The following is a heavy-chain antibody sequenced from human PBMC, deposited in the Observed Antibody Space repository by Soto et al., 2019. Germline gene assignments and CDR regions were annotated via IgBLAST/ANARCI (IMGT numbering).Heavy chain of an antibody. J-gene: IGHJ4*02. V-gene: IGHV1-2*02. CDR3: ASYGISSGDYLPFDY. D-gene: IGHD4-17*01. CDR1: GYTFTGYY. Sequence: ASVKVSCKASGYTFTGYYMHWVRQAPGQGLEWMGWINPNSGGTNYAQKFQGRVTMTRDTSISTAYMELSRLRSDDTAVYYCASYGISSGDYLPFDYWRQGTLVTVSS. CDR2: INPNSGGT.